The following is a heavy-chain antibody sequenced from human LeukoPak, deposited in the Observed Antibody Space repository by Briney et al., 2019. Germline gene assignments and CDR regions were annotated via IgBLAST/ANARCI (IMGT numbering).Heavy chain of an antibody. CDR2: IYTIGST. Sequence: PSETLSLTCTVSGGSITTDYWSWIRQPAGKGLEWIGRIYTIGSTNYNPSLRSRVTMSVDTSKNQFSLRLSSVTAADTAVYYCARGISIAVAGLRFDPWGQGTLVTVSS. D-gene: IGHD6-19*01. CDR1: GGSITTDY. V-gene: IGHV4-4*07. J-gene: IGHJ5*02. CDR3: ARGISIAVAGLRFDP.